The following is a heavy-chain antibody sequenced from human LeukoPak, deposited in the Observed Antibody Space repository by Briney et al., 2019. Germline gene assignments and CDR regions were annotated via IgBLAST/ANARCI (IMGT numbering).Heavy chain of an antibody. Sequence: SGGSLRLSCAASGFTFSNYWMSWVRQAPGKGLEWVANTKHDGSEKYYVDSVKGRFTISRDNAKNSLYLQMNNLRAEDTAVYYCARDRWYQPDYWGQGTLVTVSS. V-gene: IGHV3-7*01. CDR2: TKHDGSEK. CDR1: GFTFSNYW. J-gene: IGHJ4*02. D-gene: IGHD2-2*01. CDR3: ARDRWYQPDY.